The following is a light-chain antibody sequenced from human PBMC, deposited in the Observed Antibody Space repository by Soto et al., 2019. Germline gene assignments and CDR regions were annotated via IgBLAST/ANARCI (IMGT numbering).Light chain of an antibody. J-gene: IGKJ5*01. CDR2: DAS. V-gene: IGKV1-33*01. Sequence: DIQLTQSPPTLSASVGDRVTITCRASQPISSWLAWYHQKPGKAPKLLIYDASNLETGIPSRFSGSGSGTDFTFTISSLQPEDIATYYCQQYDNLLITFGQGTRLEIK. CDR1: QPISSW. CDR3: QQYDNLLIT.